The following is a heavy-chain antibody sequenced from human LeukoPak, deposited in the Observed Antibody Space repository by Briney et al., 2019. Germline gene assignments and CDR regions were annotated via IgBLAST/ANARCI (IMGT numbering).Heavy chain of an antibody. V-gene: IGHV3-13*01. J-gene: IGHJ3*02. Sequence: PGGSLRLSCAASGSTFSSYDMHWVRQATGKGLEWVSAIGTAGDAYYPGSVKGRFTISRENAKNSLYLQMNSLRAGDTAVYYCARERTSGAFDIWGQGTMVTVSS. D-gene: IGHD1-1*01. CDR2: IGTAGDA. CDR1: GSTFSSYD. CDR3: ARERTSGAFDI.